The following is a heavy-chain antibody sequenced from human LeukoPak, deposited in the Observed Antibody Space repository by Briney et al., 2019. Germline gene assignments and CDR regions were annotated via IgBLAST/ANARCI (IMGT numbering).Heavy chain of an antibody. CDR2: ISGSGGST. J-gene: IGHJ4*02. V-gene: IGHV3-23*01. D-gene: IGHD3-22*01. CDR3: AKAEGYSYHTSPISN. Sequence: GGSLRLSCAASGFTFSSYAMSWVRQAPGKGLEWVSAISGSGGSTYYADSVKGRFTISRDNSKNTLYLQMNSLRAEDTAVYYCAKAEGYSYHTSPISNWGQGTLVTVSS. CDR1: GFTFSSYA.